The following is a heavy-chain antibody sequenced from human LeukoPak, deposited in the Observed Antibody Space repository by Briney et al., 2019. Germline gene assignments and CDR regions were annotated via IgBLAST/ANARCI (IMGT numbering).Heavy chain of an antibody. J-gene: IGHJ6*03. D-gene: IGHD6-19*01. V-gene: IGHV1-8*01. CDR2: MNPNSGNI. CDR1: GYNLTSYD. CDR3: AGTPMYSSNYYHMDV. Sequence: GASVKVSCKASGYNLTSYDINWVRQAPGQGLEWMGWMNPNSGNIGYAQKFQGRVTMTWNTSIRTAYMELSSLRSEDTAVYYCAGTPMYSSNYYHMDVWGKGTTVTVSS.